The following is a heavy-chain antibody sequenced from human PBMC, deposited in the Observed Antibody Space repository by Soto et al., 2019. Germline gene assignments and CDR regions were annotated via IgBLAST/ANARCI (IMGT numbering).Heavy chain of an antibody. CDR1: GFTFDKYA. Sequence: SLRPCCAASGFTFDKYAMHWVRQAPGKGLEWVSGISWNSNTIAYADSVKGRFTISRDNAKNSLYLQMNSLRAEDTAFYYCAKDTGPNWGQGTLVTVSS. J-gene: IGHJ4*02. CDR3: AKDTGPN. V-gene: IGHV3-9*01. CDR2: ISWNSNTI.